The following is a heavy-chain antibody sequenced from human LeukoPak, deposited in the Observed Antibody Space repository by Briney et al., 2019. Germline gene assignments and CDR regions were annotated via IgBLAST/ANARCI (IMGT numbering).Heavy chain of an antibody. D-gene: IGHD3-9*01. CDR2: PSGGGGST. Sequence: PGGSLRLSCAASGFVFSSYAMTWVRPTPGKGLEWVSDPSGGGGSTYYADSVKGRFTISRDNSKDTLYLQLNRLRAEDTAVYYCAKVGTYEILTGYSPHLDYWGQGTLVTVSS. CDR3: AKVGTYEILTGYSPHLDY. V-gene: IGHV3-23*01. CDR1: GFVFSSYA. J-gene: IGHJ4*02.